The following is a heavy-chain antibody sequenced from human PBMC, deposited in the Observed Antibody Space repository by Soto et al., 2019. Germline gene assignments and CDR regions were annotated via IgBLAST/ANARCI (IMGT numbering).Heavy chain of an antibody. Sequence: GGSLRLSCAASGFTFSSYGMHWVRQAPGKGLEWVAVIWYDGSNKYYADSVKGRFTISRDNSKNTLYLQMNSLRAEDTAVYYCAKERKQWLSTADDYWGQGTLVTVSS. CDR3: AKERKQWLSTADDY. CDR2: IWYDGSNK. V-gene: IGHV3-33*06. D-gene: IGHD6-19*01. CDR1: GFTFSSYG. J-gene: IGHJ4*02.